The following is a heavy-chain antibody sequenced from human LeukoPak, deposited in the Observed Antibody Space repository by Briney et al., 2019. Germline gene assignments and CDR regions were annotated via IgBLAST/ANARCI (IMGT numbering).Heavy chain of an antibody. D-gene: IGHD2-15*01. CDR1: GFTFSSYG. V-gene: IGHV3-30*19. CDR2: ISYHGRDT. J-gene: IGHJ4*02. Sequence: GGSLRLSCAASGFTFSSYGMHWVRQAPGKGLEWVAVISYHGRDTYYADSVKGRFTISRDNSKNTLYLQLNSLGAEDTAVYYCAAQPCSVGRCYLDYWGQGTLVTVSS. CDR3: AAQPCSVGRCYLDY.